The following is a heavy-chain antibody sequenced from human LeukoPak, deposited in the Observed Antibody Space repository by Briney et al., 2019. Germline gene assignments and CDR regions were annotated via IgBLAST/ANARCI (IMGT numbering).Heavy chain of an antibody. CDR3: ARLGSRYCSNNICEPSDY. CDR2: IYPGDSDT. V-gene: IGHV5-51*01. J-gene: IGHJ4*02. CDR1: GYRFTSYW. Sequence: GESLKISCKGSGYRFTSYWIGWVRQMPGKGLEWMGIIYPGDSDTRYSPSFPGQVTISAHKSISTAYLQWSSLKASDTAMYYCARLGSRYCSNNICEPSDYWGQGTLVTVSS. D-gene: IGHD2-2*01.